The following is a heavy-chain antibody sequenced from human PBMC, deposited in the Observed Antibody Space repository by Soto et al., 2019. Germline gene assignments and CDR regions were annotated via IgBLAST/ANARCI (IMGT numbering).Heavy chain of an antibody. Sequence: GGSLRLSCVASGFDFGAYALNWVRQRPGKGLEWVSTISATFGGTYYANSVRGRFTISRDMSKDTVFLRMTSLRAEDTAVYYCAKDYSGVTSGSIIHAFDIWGQGTMVTVSS. CDR1: GFDFGAYA. CDR3: AKDYSGVTSGSIIHAFDI. V-gene: IGHV3-23*01. D-gene: IGHD3-16*01. CDR2: ISATFGGT. J-gene: IGHJ3*02.